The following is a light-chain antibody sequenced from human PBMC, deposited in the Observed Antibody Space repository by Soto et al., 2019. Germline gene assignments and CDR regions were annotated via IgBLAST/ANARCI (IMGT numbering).Light chain of an antibody. CDR1: QGIGSW. J-gene: IGKJ4*01. CDR2: AAS. V-gene: IGKV1-12*01. CDR3: QPANSFPLT. Sequence: DIQMTQSPSSVSASVGDRVTIACRTSQGIGSWLAWYQQKPGKAPKVLIYAASSLQSGVPPRFSGSGSGSDYTLTISSLQPGDFATYYCQPANSFPLTFGGGTKVEIK.